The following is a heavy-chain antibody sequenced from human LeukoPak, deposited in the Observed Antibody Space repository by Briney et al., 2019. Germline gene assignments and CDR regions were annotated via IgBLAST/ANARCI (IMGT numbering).Heavy chain of an antibody. D-gene: IGHD2-2*01. CDR2: ISYDGSNK. Sequence: GGSLRLSCAASGFTFSSYGMHWVRQAPGKGLEWVAVISYDGSNKYYAASVKGRFTISRDNSKNTLYLQMNSLRAEDTAVYYCAKDRLRGSTTYTRFDYWGQGTLVTVSS. V-gene: IGHV3-30*18. CDR1: GFTFSSYG. J-gene: IGHJ4*02. CDR3: AKDRLRGSTTYTRFDY.